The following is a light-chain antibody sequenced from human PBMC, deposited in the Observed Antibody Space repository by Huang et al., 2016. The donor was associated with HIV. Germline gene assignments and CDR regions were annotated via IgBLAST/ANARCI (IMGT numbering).Light chain of an antibody. V-gene: IGKV2-28*01. J-gene: IGKJ1*01. CDR1: QSLLHRNGYNY. CDR2: LGS. CDR3: MQVLQTPRT. Sequence: DIVMTQSPLSLPVTPGEPASISCRSSQSLLHRNGYNYLDWYLQKPGQSQQFLIYLGSNRASGVPDRCSGGGSGTYFTLKISRVEAEDVGVYYCMQVLQTPRTFGQGTKVEIK.